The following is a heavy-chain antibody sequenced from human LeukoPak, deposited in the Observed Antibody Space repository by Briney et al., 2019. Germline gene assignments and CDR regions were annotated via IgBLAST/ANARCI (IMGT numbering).Heavy chain of an antibody. D-gene: IGHD4-17*01. CDR3: ARGGGDYGDYSGGYNDAFDI. J-gene: IGHJ3*02. CDR1: GFTFSSYW. V-gene: IGHV3-7*01. Sequence: GGSLRLSCAASGFTFSSYWMSWVRQAPGKGLEWVANIKQDGSEKYYVDSVKGRFTISRDNAKNSLYLQMNSLRAEDTAVYYCARGGGDYGDYSGGYNDAFDIWGQGTMVTVSS. CDR2: IKQDGSEK.